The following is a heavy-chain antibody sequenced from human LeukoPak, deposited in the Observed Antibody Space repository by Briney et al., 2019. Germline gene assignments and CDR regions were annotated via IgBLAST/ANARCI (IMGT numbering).Heavy chain of an antibody. D-gene: IGHD2-15*01. CDR2: IHYSARI. Sequence: PSETLSLTCTVSGYSISSGYYWGWIRQPPGKGLEWIGSIHYSARIYYNPSLKSRLTISPDTSKNQFSLELTSVTAADTAVYYCTREVRSAWSSFDPWGEGTLVIVSS. V-gene: IGHV4-38-2*02. CDR1: GYSISSGYY. CDR3: TREVRSAWSSFDP. J-gene: IGHJ5*02.